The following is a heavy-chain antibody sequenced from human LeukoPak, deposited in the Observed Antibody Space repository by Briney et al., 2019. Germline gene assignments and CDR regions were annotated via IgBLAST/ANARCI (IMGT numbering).Heavy chain of an antibody. CDR2: IGTAGNT. J-gene: IGHJ4*02. CDR1: GFTFSSYD. CDR3: ARAGGSSGWYSFGY. V-gene: IGHV3-13*04. D-gene: IGHD6-13*01. Sequence: GGSLRLSCAASGFTFSSYDMHWVRQVTGKGLEWVSAIGTAGNTYYPDSVKGRFTISRENAKNSLHLQMNSLRAGDTAVYYCARAGGSSGWYSFGYWGQGTLVSVSS.